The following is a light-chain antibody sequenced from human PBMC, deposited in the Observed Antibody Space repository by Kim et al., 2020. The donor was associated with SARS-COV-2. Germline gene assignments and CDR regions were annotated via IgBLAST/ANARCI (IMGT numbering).Light chain of an antibody. J-gene: IGLJ2*01. V-gene: IGLV2-23*02. CDR3: CSFAGSTTL. Sequence: PGQSNTLSCSGTSSGVGSYNLVSWYQHHPDKAPRLMIYDVSKRPSVVSTRFSGSKSGNTASLTISGLQAEDEAGYYCCSFAGSTTLFGGGTQLTVL. CDR1: SSGVGSYNL. CDR2: DVS.